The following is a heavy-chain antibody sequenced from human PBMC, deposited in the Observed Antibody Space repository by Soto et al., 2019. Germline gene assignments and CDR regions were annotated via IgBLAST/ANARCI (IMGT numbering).Heavy chain of an antibody. CDR2: IHDSVST. CDR3: ASVPDY. Sequence: PSETLSLTCAVSGASIGTSNWWSWVRQSPGKGLEWIGEIHDSVSTKYNPSLKSRVTISLDKSKNQFSLKVSSVTAADAAVYYCASVPDYWGQGTLVTVSA. D-gene: IGHD2-2*01. J-gene: IGHJ4*02. V-gene: IGHV4-4*02. CDR1: GASIGTSNW.